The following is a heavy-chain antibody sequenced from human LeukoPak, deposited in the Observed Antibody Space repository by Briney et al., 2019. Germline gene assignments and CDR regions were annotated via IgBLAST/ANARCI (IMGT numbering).Heavy chain of an antibody. Sequence: GGSLRLSCAASGFTFSSYSMNWVRQAPGKGLEWVSYISSSSSTIYYADSVKGRFTTSRDNAKNSLYLQMNSLRAEDTAVYYCAREGYYDFWSDHHYFDYWGQGTLVTVSS. V-gene: IGHV3-48*01. J-gene: IGHJ4*02. D-gene: IGHD3-3*01. CDR3: AREGYYDFWSDHHYFDY. CDR1: GFTFSSYS. CDR2: ISSSSSTI.